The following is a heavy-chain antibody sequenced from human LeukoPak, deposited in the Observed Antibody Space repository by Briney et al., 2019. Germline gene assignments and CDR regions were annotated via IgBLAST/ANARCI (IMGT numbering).Heavy chain of an antibody. J-gene: IGHJ4*02. CDR3: ARATYSSSFDY. Sequence: ASVKVSCKASGYTFTTYPMHWVRQAPGQGLEWMGWINAANGDTGYPQKFQGRVTITRDTSASTAYMELSSLRSEDTAVYYCARATYSSSFDYWGQGTLVTVSS. V-gene: IGHV1-3*01. D-gene: IGHD6-6*01. CDR2: INAANGDT. CDR1: GYTFTTYP.